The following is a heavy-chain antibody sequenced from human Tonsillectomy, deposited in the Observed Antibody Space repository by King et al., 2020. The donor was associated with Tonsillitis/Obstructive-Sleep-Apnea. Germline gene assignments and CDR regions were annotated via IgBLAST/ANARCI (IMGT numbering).Heavy chain of an antibody. CDR2: ITPNSGGT. CDR1: GYTFTAY. V-gene: IGHV1-2*02. Sequence: VQLVQSGAEVKKPGASVKISCKASGYTFTAYIHWVRQAPGQGLEWMGWITPNSGGTNYAQKFQGRVTMTGDTSISTAYMELNRLTSDDTAVYYCARDPTRGAEYWGQGTLVTVSS. CDR3: ARDPTRGAEY. D-gene: IGHD3-10*01. J-gene: IGHJ4*02.